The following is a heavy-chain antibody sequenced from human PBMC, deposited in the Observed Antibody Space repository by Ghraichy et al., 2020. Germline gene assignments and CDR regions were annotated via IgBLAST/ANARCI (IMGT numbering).Heavy chain of an antibody. V-gene: IGHV3-30*18. Sequence: GEYLNISCVTSGFTFNTFNMHWVRQAPGKGLEWVALIFPDGRDFYYADSVRGRATISRDESKNTLYLQMDFLRPDDTAGYYCGKDRAGTFSIDYWGQGALVTVSS. D-gene: IGHD3-10*01. CDR2: IFPDGRDF. CDR1: GFTFNTFN. J-gene: IGHJ4*02. CDR3: GKDRAGTFSIDY.